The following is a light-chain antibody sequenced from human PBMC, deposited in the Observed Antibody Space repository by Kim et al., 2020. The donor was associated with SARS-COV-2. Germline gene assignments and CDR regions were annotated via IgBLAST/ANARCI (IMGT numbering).Light chain of an antibody. Sequence: DIQMTQSPSSLSASVGDRITITCQASQGISNSLNWYQHKPGKAPKLLIYDAPNLETGVPSRFSGSGSGTDFTFTISSLQPEDIATYYCQQCDTLPYTFGQGTKLEI. J-gene: IGKJ2*01. V-gene: IGKV1-33*01. CDR3: QQCDTLPYT. CDR2: DAP. CDR1: QGISNS.